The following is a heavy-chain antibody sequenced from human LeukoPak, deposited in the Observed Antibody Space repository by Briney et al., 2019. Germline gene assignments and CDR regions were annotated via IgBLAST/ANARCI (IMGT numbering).Heavy chain of an antibody. J-gene: IGHJ4*02. CDR1: GFTFRSYW. Sequence: GESLRLSCAVSGFTFRSYWMTWVRQAPGKGLEWVANIKQDGSEKYYLDSVKGRFTISRDNAKSSVYLQVNSLRAEDTAVYYCARDLPNGWFDYWGQGTLVTVSS. V-gene: IGHV3-7*01. D-gene: IGHD6-19*01. CDR3: ARDLPNGWFDY. CDR2: IKQDGSEK.